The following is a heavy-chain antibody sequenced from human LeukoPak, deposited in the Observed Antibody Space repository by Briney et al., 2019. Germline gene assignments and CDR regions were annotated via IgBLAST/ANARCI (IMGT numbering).Heavy chain of an antibody. Sequence: GGSLRLSCAASGFTFSSYSMNWVRQAPGKGLEWVSSISSSSSYIYYADSVKGRFTISRDNAKNSLYLQMNSLRAEDMAVYYCALIGGLEPNPALDYWGQGTLVTVSS. J-gene: IGHJ4*02. D-gene: IGHD1-1*01. CDR2: ISSSSSYI. CDR1: GFTFSSYS. V-gene: IGHV3-21*01. CDR3: ALIGGLEPNPALDY.